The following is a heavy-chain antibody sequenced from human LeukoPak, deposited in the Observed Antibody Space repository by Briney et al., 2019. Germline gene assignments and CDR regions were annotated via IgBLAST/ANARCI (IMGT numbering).Heavy chain of an antibody. CDR3: ARVNSGSYPYYFDS. J-gene: IGHJ4*02. Sequence: SETLSLTCTVSGGSISSYYRSWIRQPPGKGLEWIGYIYYSGNTYYNPSLKSRVTISVDTSKNQFSLKLTSVTAADTAVYFCARVNSGSYPYYFDSWGQGTLVTVSS. CDR1: GGSISSYY. V-gene: IGHV4-59*06. D-gene: IGHD1-26*01. CDR2: IYYSGNT.